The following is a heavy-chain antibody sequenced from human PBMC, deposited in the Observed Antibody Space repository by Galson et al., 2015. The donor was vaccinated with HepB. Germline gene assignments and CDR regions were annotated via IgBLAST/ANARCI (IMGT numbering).Heavy chain of an antibody. D-gene: IGHD1-26*01. CDR2: ISYDGSNK. CDR3: ARDLEGRSAY. CDR1: GFTFSSYA. Sequence: SLRLSCAASGFTFSSYAMHWVRQAPGKGLEWVAVISYDGSNKYYADSVKGRFTISRDNSKNTLYLQMNSLRAEDTAVYYCARDLEGRSAYWGQGTLVTVSS. V-gene: IGHV3-30-3*01. J-gene: IGHJ4*02.